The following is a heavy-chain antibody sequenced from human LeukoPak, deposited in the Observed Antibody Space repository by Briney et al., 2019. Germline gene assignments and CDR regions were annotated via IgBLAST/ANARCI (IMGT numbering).Heavy chain of an antibody. Sequence: GGSLRLSCAASGFTFTTYWMTWVRQAPGKGLEWVANINGDGSRKNYLDSVKGRFTISRDNAKNSVYLQMNSLRAEDTAVYYCARVITVYNDYEEVAEYFQHWGQGTLVIVSS. D-gene: IGHD4-17*01. V-gene: IGHV3-7*01. J-gene: IGHJ1*01. CDR3: ARVITVYNDYEEVAEYFQH. CDR1: GFTFTTYW. CDR2: INGDGSRK.